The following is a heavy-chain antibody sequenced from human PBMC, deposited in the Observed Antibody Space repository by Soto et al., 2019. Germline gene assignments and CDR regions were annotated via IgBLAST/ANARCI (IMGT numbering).Heavy chain of an antibody. D-gene: IGHD6-19*01. Sequence: QVQLVESGGGVVQPGRSLRLSCAASGFTLSSYGMHWVRQAPGKGLEWVAVISKDGSNKYYGDSVKGRFTISRDNSKNTLYLQMNSLRDEDTAVYYWAKDSEQWLVGPVDYWGQGTLVTVSS. J-gene: IGHJ4*02. CDR2: ISKDGSNK. V-gene: IGHV3-30*18. CDR3: AKDSEQWLVGPVDY. CDR1: GFTLSSYG.